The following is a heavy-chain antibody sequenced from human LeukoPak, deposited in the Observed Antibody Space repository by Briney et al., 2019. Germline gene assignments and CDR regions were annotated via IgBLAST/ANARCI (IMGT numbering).Heavy chain of an antibody. J-gene: IGHJ4*02. CDR2: IRSKTYGGTG. CDR1: GFTFGDYA. Sequence: GGSLRLSCTASGFTFGDYAMTWVRQAPGKGLEWVGFIRSKTYGGTGEYAASVKGRFTISRDDSKSIAHLQMNSLKTEDTAVYYCTRSESGTYKGGFDFWGQGTLVTVSS. V-gene: IGHV3-49*04. CDR3: TRSESGTYKGGFDF. D-gene: IGHD1-26*01.